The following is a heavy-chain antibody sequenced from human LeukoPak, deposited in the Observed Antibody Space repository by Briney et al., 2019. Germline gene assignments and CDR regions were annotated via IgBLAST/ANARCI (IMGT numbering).Heavy chain of an antibody. CDR3: ARVNYDFWSGYYDGGWFDP. D-gene: IGHD3-3*01. V-gene: IGHV1-18*01. Sequence: ASVKVSCKASGYTFTSYGISWVRQAPGQGLEWMGWISAYNGNTNYAQKLQGRVTMTTDTSTSTAYMELRRLRSDDTAVYYCARVNYDFWSGYYDGGWFDPWGQGTLVTVSS. CDR1: GYTFTSYG. CDR2: ISAYNGNT. J-gene: IGHJ5*02.